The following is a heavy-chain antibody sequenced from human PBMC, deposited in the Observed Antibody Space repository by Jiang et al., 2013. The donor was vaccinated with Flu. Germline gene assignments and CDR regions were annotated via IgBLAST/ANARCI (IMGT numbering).Heavy chain of an antibody. CDR3: ARLPAQASGLYGRI. V-gene: IGHV5-51*01. CDR2: IYPADSDT. Sequence: RQMPGKGLEWMGPIYPADSDTRDSPSSQGQVTISADKSISTAYLQWSSLKASDTGMYYCARLPAQASGLYGRIWGQGTMVTVSS. J-gene: IGHJ3*02. D-gene: IGHD6-19*01.